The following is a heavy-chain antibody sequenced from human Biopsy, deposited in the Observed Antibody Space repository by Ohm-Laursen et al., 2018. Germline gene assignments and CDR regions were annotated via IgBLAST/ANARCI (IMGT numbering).Heavy chain of an antibody. CDR1: GFTFSSSW. D-gene: IGHD3-16*01. CDR3: VKDRGGARASFHY. J-gene: IGHJ4*02. CDR2: FNSDGTDT. Sequence: SLRLSCSASGFTFSSSWMHWVRQAPGKGLEWVSRFNSDGTDTTYADSVKGRFTISRDNARKTLFLQMNSLRPEDTALYYCVKDRGGARASFHYWGQGIRVAVSS. V-gene: IGHV3-74*01.